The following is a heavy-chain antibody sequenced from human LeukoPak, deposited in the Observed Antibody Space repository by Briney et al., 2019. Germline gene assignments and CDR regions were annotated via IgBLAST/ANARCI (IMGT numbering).Heavy chain of an antibody. CDR2: IYSGGST. CDR1: GFTVSTNY. Sequence: GGSLRLFCAASGFTVSTNYMYWVRQAPGKGLEWVSVIYSGGSTYYADSVKGRFTISRDNSKNTLYLQMNSLRAEDTAVYYCARTSGYTYGYLDYWGQGSLVTVSS. CDR3: ARTSGYTYGYLDY. V-gene: IGHV3-66*01. D-gene: IGHD5-18*01. J-gene: IGHJ4*02.